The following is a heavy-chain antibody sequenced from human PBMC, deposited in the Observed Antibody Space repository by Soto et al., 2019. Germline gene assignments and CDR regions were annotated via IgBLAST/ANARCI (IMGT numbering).Heavy chain of an antibody. J-gene: IGHJ4*02. CDR2: IYYSGST. Sequence: QVQLQESGPGLVKPSQTLSLTCTVSGGSISSGDYYWSWIRQPPGKGLEWIGYIYYSGSTYYNPSLKSRVTRSVGTSKNQFSLKLSSVTAADTAVYYCATRGLTEGYFDYWGQGTLVTVSS. CDR3: ATRGLTEGYFDY. CDR1: GGSISSGDYY. V-gene: IGHV4-30-4*01.